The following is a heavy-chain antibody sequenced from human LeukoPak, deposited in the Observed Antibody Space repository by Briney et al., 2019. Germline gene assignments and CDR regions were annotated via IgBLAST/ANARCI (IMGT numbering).Heavy chain of an antibody. CDR3: ARGSRGSSFDY. J-gene: IGHJ4*02. CDR1: GGTFSRFT. Sequence: SVKVSCKASGGTFSRFTISWVRQAPGQGFEWMGGITPIFGTANFAQKFQGRVSITADESTSTAFMELSSLRSEDTAVYYCARGSRGSSFDYWGQGTLVTVSS. D-gene: IGHD1-26*01. V-gene: IGHV1-69*01. CDR2: ITPIFGTA.